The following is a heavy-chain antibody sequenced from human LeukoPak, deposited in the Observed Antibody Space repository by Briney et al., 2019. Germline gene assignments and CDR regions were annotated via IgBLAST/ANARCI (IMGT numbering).Heavy chain of an antibody. D-gene: IGHD3-10*01. CDR2: IGDRT. J-gene: IGHJ4*02. CDR1: GFAFNSYA. V-gene: IGHV3-23*01. CDR3: ARPWPSGSSSIFDY. Sequence: WGYLSLSCAASGFAFNSYALSWVRQAPGKGLEWVSTIGDRTYYADSVQGRFTISRDNYKNTLYLQINSLGAEDTAVYYCARPWPSGSSSIFDYWGQGTLVTVSS.